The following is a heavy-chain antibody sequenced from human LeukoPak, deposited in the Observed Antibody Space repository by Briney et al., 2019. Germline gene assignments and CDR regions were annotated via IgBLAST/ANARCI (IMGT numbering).Heavy chain of an antibody. J-gene: IGHJ4*02. V-gene: IGHV3-30-3*01. Sequence: GGSLRLSCAASGFTFSSYAMHWVRQAPGKGLEWVAVISYDGSNKYYADSVKGRFTISRDNSKNTLHLQMNSLRAEDTAVYYCARDSRDLGAEFDYWGQGTLVTVSS. D-gene: IGHD1-26*01. CDR1: GFTFSSYA. CDR3: ARDSRDLGAEFDY. CDR2: ISYDGSNK.